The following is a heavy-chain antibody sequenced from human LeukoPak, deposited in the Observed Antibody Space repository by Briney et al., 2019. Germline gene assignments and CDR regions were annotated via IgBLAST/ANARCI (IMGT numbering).Heavy chain of an antibody. J-gene: IGHJ3*02. CDR2: INPSGGST. D-gene: IGHD3-22*01. CDR3: ARAGAYYDSSGYYLYAFDI. V-gene: IGHV1-46*01. Sequence: GASVKVSCKASGYAFTSYYMHWVRQAPGQGLEWMGIINPSGGSTSYAQKFQGRVTMTRDTSTSTVYMELSSLRSEGTAVYYCARAGAYYDSSGYYLYAFDIWGQGTMVTVSS. CDR1: GYAFTSYY.